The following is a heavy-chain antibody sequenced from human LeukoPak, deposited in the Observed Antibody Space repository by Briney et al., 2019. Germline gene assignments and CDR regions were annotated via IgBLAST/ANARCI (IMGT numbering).Heavy chain of an antibody. CDR2: INAGNGNT. Sequence: ASVKVSCTASGYTFTTYALHWVRQAPGQRLEWMGWINAGNGNTKYSQKFQARVTVTRDTSASTAYMELSSLRSEDTAVYYCARDPIGSRWPYYFDYWGQGTLVTVSS. CDR1: GYTFTTYA. V-gene: IGHV1-3*01. D-gene: IGHD6-13*01. CDR3: ARDPIGSRWPYYFDY. J-gene: IGHJ4*02.